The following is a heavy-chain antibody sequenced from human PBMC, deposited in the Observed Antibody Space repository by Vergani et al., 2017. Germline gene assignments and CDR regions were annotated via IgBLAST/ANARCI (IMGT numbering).Heavy chain of an antibody. Sequence: QVQLVESGGGVVQPGRSLRLSCVASGFTFSTYAMHWVRQAPGKGLEWVAGISLDGSNKYYADSVKGRFTIARDNSKNTLYLQINSLRAEDTAVYYCAEWWSYWGQGTLVTVSS. CDR3: AEWWSY. J-gene: IGHJ4*02. CDR1: GFTFSTYA. CDR2: ISLDGSNK. D-gene: IGHD2-15*01. V-gene: IGHV3-30-3*01.